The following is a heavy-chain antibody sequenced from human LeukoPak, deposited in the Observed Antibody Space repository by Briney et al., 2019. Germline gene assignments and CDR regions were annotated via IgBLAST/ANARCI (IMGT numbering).Heavy chain of an antibody. D-gene: IGHD6-19*01. J-gene: IGHJ6*02. V-gene: IGHV4-39*07. CDR3: ARESGWRYYYYYYGMDV. Sequence: PSETLSLTCIVSGDSISSSTYYWAWIRQPPGKGLEWIGEINHSGSTNYNPSLKSRVTISVDTSKNQFSLKLSSVTAADTAVYYCARESGWRYYYYYYGMDVWGQGTTVTVSS. CDR2: INHSGST. CDR1: GDSISSSTYY.